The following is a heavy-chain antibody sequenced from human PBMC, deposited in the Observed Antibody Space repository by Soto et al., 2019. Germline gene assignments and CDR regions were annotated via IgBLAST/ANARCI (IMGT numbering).Heavy chain of an antibody. V-gene: IGHV3-23*01. CDR3: VKDPVPYSSGWYRENWFDP. CDR2: ISGSGDNT. D-gene: IGHD6-19*01. CDR1: GFTFSAYG. J-gene: IGHJ5*02. Sequence: PGGSLRLSCGASGFTFSAYGMSWVRQAPGKGLEWVSTISGSGDNTFYAESVRGRFTISRDNSKNTLHLQINNLRAEDTAVYYCVKDPVPYSSGWYRENWFDPWGQGTLVTVSS.